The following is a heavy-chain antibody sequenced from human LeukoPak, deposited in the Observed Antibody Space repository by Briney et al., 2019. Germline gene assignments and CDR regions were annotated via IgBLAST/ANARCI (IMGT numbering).Heavy chain of an antibody. D-gene: IGHD2-2*02. J-gene: IGHJ6*03. V-gene: IGHV3-23*01. CDR2: ISGGADNT. Sequence: GGSLRLSCAASGFTFNSYAMSWVRQAPGKELEWISTISGGADNTYYADSVKGRFTISRDNSKNTLSLQMNSLRAEDTAVYYCAKAQPPAPIEYYYCYMDVWGKGTTVTVSS. CDR1: GFTFNSYA. CDR3: AKAQPPAPIEYYYCYMDV.